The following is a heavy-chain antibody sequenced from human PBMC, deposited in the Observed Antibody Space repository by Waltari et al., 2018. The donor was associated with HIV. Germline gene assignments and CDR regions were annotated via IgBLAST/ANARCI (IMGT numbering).Heavy chain of an antibody. CDR2: IYPSGST. D-gene: IGHD3-22*01. CDR3: ARGAGLLQGRSFDY. J-gene: IGHJ4*02. CDR1: GGSISSYY. V-gene: IGHV4-4*07. Sequence: QVQLQESGPGLVKPSETLSLTCSVSGGSISSYYWIWIRQPAGKGPEWIGRIYPSGSTYYSPSLKSRVTLSVDTSNIQFSLNLMSVIAADTSIYYCARGAGLLQGRSFDYLGQGTLVTVSS.